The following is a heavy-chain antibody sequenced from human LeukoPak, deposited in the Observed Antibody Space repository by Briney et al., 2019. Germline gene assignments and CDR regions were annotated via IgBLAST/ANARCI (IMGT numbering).Heavy chain of an antibody. CDR3: AKDPYDYVWGSYPGGETRAYYFDY. CDR1: GFTFSSYA. Sequence: QPGGSLRLSYAASGFTFSSYAMSWVRQAPGKGLEWVSAISGTGGSTYYADSVKGRFTISRDNSKNTLYLQMNSLRAEDTAVYYCAKDPYDYVWGSYPGGETRAYYFDYWGQGTLVTVSS. CDR2: ISGTGGST. D-gene: IGHD3-16*02. V-gene: IGHV3-23*01. J-gene: IGHJ4*02.